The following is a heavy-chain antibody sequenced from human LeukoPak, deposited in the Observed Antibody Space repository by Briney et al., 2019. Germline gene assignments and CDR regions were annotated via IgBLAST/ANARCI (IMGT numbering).Heavy chain of an antibody. CDR2: ISYDGSNK. CDR1: GFTFSSYA. Sequence: GGSLRLSCAASGFTFSSYAMHWVRQAPGKGLEWVAVISYDGSNKYYADSVKGRFTISRDNSKDTLYLQMNSLRAEDTAVYYCARDLRQWELTAGMDVWGQGTTVTVSS. J-gene: IGHJ6*02. CDR3: ARDLRQWELTAGMDV. V-gene: IGHV3-30-3*01. D-gene: IGHD1-26*01.